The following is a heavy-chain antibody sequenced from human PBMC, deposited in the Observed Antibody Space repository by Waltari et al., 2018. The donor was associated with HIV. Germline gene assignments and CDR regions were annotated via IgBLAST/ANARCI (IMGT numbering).Heavy chain of an antibody. J-gene: IGHJ2*01. CDR1: GFTVSSNY. CDR2: IYSGGST. CDR3: ARVSDYYDSSGYYRYWYFDL. V-gene: IGHV3-53*02. Sequence: EVQLVETGGGLIQPGGSLRLPCAASGFTVSSNYMSWVRQAPGKGREWVSVIYSGGSTYYAASVQGRFTISRDNSKNTLYLQMNSLRAEDTAVYYCARVSDYYDSSGYYRYWYFDLWGRGTLVTVSS. D-gene: IGHD3-22*01.